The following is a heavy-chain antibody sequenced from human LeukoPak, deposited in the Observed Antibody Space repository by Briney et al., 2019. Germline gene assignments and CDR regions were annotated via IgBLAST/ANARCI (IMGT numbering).Heavy chain of an antibody. CDR2: IKSKTDGETT. J-gene: IGHJ4*02. D-gene: IGHD3-16*01. CDR3: LTDPSYETNN. Sequence: SGGSLRLSCAASGFTFSSYAMSWVRQAPGKGLEWIGRIKSKTDGETTDYAAPLRGRFSISRDDSKDTLYLQMNSLKAEDTAVYYCLTDPSYETNNWGQGTLVTVSS. V-gene: IGHV3-15*01. CDR1: GFTFSSYA.